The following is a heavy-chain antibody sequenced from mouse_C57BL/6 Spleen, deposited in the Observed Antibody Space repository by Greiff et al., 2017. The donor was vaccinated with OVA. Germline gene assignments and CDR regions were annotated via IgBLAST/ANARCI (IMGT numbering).Heavy chain of an antibody. Sequence: EVQLQQSGPELVKPGASVKISCKASGSPLPAYYMNWVKQSHGKSLEWIGDINPNNGGTSYNQKFKGKATLTVDKSSSTAYMELRSLTSEDSAVYYCVSHDYSRDYFDYWGQGTTLTVSS. D-gene: IGHD2-4*01. CDR3: VSHDYSRDYFDY. V-gene: IGHV1-26*01. J-gene: IGHJ2*01. CDR2: INPNNGGT. CDR1: GSPLPAYY.